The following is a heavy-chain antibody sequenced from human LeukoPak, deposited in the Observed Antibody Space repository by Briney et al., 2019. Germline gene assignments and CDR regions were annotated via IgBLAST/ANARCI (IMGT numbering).Heavy chain of an antibody. J-gene: IGHJ4*02. V-gene: IGHV3-30*02. D-gene: IGHD3-22*01. Sequence: PGGSLRLSCAASGFTFSIYGMHWVRQAPGKGLEWVAFVQYDGSNTHYADSVKGRFTISRDNSQNTLYLQVNSLRTEDTAVYYCGRHDSSYSGNWGQGTLVTVSS. CDR2: VQYDGSNT. CDR1: GFTFSIYG. CDR3: GRHDSSYSGN.